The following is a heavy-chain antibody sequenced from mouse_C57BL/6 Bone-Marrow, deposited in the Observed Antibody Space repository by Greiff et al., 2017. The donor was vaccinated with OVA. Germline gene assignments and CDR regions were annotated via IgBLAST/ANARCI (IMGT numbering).Heavy chain of an antibody. CDR2: IDPSDSYT. J-gene: IGHJ2*01. V-gene: IGHV1-59*01. Sequence: QLQVQQPGAELARPGTSVKLSCKASGYTFTSYWMHWVKQRPGQGLEWTGVIDPSDSYTNYNQKFKGKDTLTVDTCSSTAYMQLTSLTSEDSAVYDCARLGGWLLYYFDYWGQGATLTVSS. CDR1: GYTFTSYW. CDR3: ARLGGWLLYYFDY. D-gene: IGHD2-3*01.